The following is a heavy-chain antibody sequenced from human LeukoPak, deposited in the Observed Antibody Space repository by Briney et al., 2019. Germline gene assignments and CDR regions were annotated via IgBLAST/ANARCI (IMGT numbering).Heavy chain of an antibody. Sequence: GGSLRLSCAASGFTFSSYSMNWVRQAPGKGLEWVSYISSSSSTIYYADSVKGRFTISRDNAKNSLYLQMNSLRAEDTAVYYCAREPDYDILTGYYTSYFDYWGQGTLVTVSS. CDR2: ISSSSSTI. CDR3: AREPDYDILTGYYTSYFDY. D-gene: IGHD3-9*01. V-gene: IGHV3-48*04. CDR1: GFTFSSYS. J-gene: IGHJ4*02.